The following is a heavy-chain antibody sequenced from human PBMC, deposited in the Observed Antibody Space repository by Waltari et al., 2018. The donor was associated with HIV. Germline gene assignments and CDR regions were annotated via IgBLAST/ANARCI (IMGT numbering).Heavy chain of an antibody. V-gene: IGHV1-2*02. J-gene: IGHJ4*02. D-gene: IGHD2-21*01. CDR1: GYTFTGYY. Sequence: QVQLVQSGAEVKKPGASVKVSCKASGYTFTGYYIQWVRTAPGQGLEWLGWINPNSGVTKIAQKFQGRVAMTRDTSTNTAYLDLSSLTSDDTALYFCARDQSLVVIAVGLGTLDNWGQGTLIIVSS. CDR3: ARDQSLVVIAVGLGTLDN. CDR2: INPNSGVT.